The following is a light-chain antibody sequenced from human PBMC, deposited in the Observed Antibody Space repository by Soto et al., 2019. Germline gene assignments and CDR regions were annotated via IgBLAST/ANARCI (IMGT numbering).Light chain of an antibody. J-gene: IGLJ2*01. CDR3: QSFDSSRIGLL. V-gene: IGLV1-40*01. Sequence: QLVLTQPPSVTGAPGQRVTISCTGSHSDIGAGYGVHWYQQFPHSAPKLLIYDTTNRPSGVPDRFSGSRSGTSASLAITGLQDEDEADYYCQSFDSSRIGLLFGGGTKLTVL. CDR2: DTT. CDR1: HSDIGAGYG.